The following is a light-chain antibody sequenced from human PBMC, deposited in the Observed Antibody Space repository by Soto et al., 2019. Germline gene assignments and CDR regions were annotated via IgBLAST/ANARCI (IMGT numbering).Light chain of an antibody. V-gene: IGKV1-39*01. J-gene: IGKJ1*01. CDR2: DVS. CDR1: QRISNY. CDR3: EQSYTTPVA. Sequence: DLPMTQSPSSLSASVGDRVTITCRASQRISNYLNWYQQKPGKAPNLLIYDVSSLQSGVPSRFSGSGSGTDFTLIISSLQPEDFATYYCEQSYTTPVAFGQGTKVEVK.